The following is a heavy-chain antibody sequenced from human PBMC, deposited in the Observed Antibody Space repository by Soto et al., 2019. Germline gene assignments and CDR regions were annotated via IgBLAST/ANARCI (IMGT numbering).Heavy chain of an antibody. CDR1: GFTFSSYS. V-gene: IGHV3-21*01. D-gene: IGHD5-12*01. J-gene: IGHJ5*02. CDR2: ISSSSSYI. Sequence: GRSLRLSCAASGFTFSSYSMNCVRQAPGKGLEWVSSISSSSSYIYYADSVKGRFTISRDTSKNTVYLQMDSLKVEDTAVYYCARDVDRTSHLNWFDPWGQGVMVTVSS. CDR3: ARDVDRTSHLNWFDP.